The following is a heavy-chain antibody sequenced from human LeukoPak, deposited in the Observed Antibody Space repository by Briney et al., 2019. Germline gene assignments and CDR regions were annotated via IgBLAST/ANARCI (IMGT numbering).Heavy chain of an antibody. CDR3: AKEPFSGSYYGWFDP. J-gene: IGHJ5*02. CDR2: INSDGSST. V-gene: IGHV3-74*01. Sequence: PGGSLRLSCAASGFTFSSYWMHWVRQAPGKGLVWVSRINSDGSSTSYADSVKGRFTISRDNSKNSLCLQMNSLRAEDTALYYCAKEPFSGSYYGWFDPWGQGTLVTVSS. D-gene: IGHD3-10*01. CDR1: GFTFSSYW.